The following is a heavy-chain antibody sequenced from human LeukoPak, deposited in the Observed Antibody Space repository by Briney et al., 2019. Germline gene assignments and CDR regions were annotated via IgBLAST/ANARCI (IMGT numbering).Heavy chain of an antibody. CDR3: ARVQGHPPNGLDI. Sequence: GGSLRLSCAASGFTFSSYWMHWVRHAPGKGLVWVSRINSDGSSTSYADAVKGRFTISRDNAKNTAYLQMNSLRAEDTAVYYCARVQGHPPNGLDIWGQGTMVTVSS. CDR1: GFTFSSYW. J-gene: IGHJ3*02. CDR2: INSDGSST. D-gene: IGHD2-8*01. V-gene: IGHV3-74*01.